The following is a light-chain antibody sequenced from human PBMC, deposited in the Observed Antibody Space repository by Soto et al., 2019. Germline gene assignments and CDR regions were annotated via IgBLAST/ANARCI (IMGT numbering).Light chain of an antibody. Sequence: QSVLTQPPSVSGAPGQRVTISCTGAGSNFGTGYDVHWYQQLPGTAPKLLIYANNNRPSGVPYRFSGSKSGTSASLAITGLQAEDAGDYYCQTYDSSLSGWVFGGGTKVTVL. V-gene: IGLV1-40*01. CDR1: GSNFGTGYD. CDR2: ANN. J-gene: IGLJ3*02. CDR3: QTYDSSLSGWV.